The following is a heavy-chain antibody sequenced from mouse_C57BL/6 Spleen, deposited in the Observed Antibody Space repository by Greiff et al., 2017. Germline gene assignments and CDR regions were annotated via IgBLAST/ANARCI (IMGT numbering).Heavy chain of an antibody. CDR3: ARRDITGTPFDY. V-gene: IGHV3-6*01. CDR1: GYSITSGYY. Sequence: EVKLVESGPGLVKPSQSLSLTCSVTGYSITSGYYWNWIRQFPGNKLEWMGYISYDGSNNYNPSLKNRISITRDTSKNQFFLKLNSVTTEDTATYYCARRDITGTPFDYWGQGTTLTVSS. CDR2: ISYDGSN. D-gene: IGHD4-1*01. J-gene: IGHJ2*01.